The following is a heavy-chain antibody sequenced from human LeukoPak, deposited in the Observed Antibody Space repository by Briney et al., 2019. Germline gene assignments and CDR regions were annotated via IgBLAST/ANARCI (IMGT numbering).Heavy chain of an antibody. CDR3: ARGIAAAGIPNLTSGLPFDY. Sequence: ASVKVSCKASGYTFTSYGISWVRQAPGQGLEWMGWISAYNGNTNYVQKLQGRVTMTTDTSTSTAYMELRSLRSDDTAVYYCARGIAAAGIPNLTSGLPFDYWGQGTLVTVSS. CDR1: GYTFTSYG. CDR2: ISAYNGNT. V-gene: IGHV1-18*01. D-gene: IGHD6-13*01. J-gene: IGHJ4*02.